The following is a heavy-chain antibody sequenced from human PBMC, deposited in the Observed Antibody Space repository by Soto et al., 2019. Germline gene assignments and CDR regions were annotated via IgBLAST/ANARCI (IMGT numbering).Heavy chain of an antibody. J-gene: IGHJ6*02. V-gene: IGHV2-5*02. CDR1: GFSLTTSGVG. CDR2: IYWDDGK. CDR3: ARARHPNYYYGMDV. Sequence: QITLKESGPTLVKPTQTLTLTCTFSGFSLTTSGVGVGWIRQPPGKALEWLALIYWDDGKRYSPSLKSRLTITKDTTKSQVVLTMTNMDPVDTATYYCARARHPNYYYGMDVWGQGTTVTVSS.